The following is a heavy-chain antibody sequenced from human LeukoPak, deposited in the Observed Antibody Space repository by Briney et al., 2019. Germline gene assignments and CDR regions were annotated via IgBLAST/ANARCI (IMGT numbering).Heavy chain of an antibody. Sequence: ASVKVSCKASGYTFTAYYMHWVRQAPGQGLEWMGWINPNSGGTNYAQKFQGRVTMTRDTSISTAYMELSRLTSDDTAVYYCARDRYCSGGSCYRWFDPCGQGTLVTVSS. CDR3: ARDRYCSGGSCYRWFDP. V-gene: IGHV1-2*02. D-gene: IGHD2-15*01. CDR2: INPNSGGT. CDR1: GYTFTAYY. J-gene: IGHJ5*02.